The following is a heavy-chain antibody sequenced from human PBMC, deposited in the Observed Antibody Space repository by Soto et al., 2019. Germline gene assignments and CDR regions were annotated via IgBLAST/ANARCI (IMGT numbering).Heavy chain of an antibody. D-gene: IGHD2-15*01. CDR3: AYLPCSGGSCYWFSFSGMDV. CDR1: GFSLSTSGVG. CDR2: IYWEDDK. Sequence: QITLKESGPTLVKPTQTLTLTCTFSGFSLSTSGVGVAWLSQPPGTDLEWLALIYWEDDKRYRPSLESRLTITNDTAKIQVVLTMINIDSADTATYYCAYLPCSGGSCYWFSFSGMDVWGQGTTVTVSS. V-gene: IGHV2-5*02. J-gene: IGHJ6*02.